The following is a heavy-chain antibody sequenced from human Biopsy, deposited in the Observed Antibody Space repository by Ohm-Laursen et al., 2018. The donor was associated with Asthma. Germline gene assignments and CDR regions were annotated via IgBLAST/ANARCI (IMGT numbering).Heavy chain of an antibody. CDR2: IYSGGGT. D-gene: IGHD4-23*01. V-gene: IGHV3-53*01. Sequence: SLRLSCAASGFTVSTNGMGWVRQPPGKGLEWVSVIYSGGGTYYADSVQGRVTISRDNSKNPLSLQMNSLRAEDTAVYYCARAYGGSFFSGSFDIWGQGTMVTVSS. CDR3: ARAYGGSFFSGSFDI. CDR1: GFTVSTNG. J-gene: IGHJ3*02.